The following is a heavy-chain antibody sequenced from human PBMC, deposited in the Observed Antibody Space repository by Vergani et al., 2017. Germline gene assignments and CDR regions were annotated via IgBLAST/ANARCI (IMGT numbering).Heavy chain of an antibody. D-gene: IGHD3-22*01. Sequence: QVQLHESCPGLVKPSQTLSLTCSVSGDSISSGVYYLNWIRQHPGKGLEWIGYIYSTGSTHHNPSLRRRINMSVDTSQNQFSLKLNSVTAADTAMYYCARMGGYDEGDAFRIGYFDSWGPGILVTVSS. CDR2: IYSTGST. J-gene: IGHJ4*02. V-gene: IGHV4-31*03. CDR3: ARMGGYDEGDAFRIGYFDS. CDR1: GDSISSGVYY.